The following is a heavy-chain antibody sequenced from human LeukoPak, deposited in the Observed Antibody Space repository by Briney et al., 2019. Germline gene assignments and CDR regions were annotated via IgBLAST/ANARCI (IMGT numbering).Heavy chain of an antibody. J-gene: IGHJ4*02. CDR3: ARGLRLDGKDYRKFFDY. CDR2: ISSSSSTI. D-gene: IGHD5/OR15-5a*01. CDR1: GFTFSSYS. Sequence: GGSLRLSCAASGFTFSSYSMNWVRQAPGKGLEWVSYISSSSSTIYYADSVKGRFTISRDNAKNSLYLQMNSLRAEDTAVYYCARGLRLDGKDYRKFFDYWGQGTLVTVSS. V-gene: IGHV3-48*04.